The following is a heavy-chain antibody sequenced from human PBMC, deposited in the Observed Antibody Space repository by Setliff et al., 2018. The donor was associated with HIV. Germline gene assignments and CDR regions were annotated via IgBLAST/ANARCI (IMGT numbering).Heavy chain of an antibody. CDR3: ATLDPSGGNFLAY. J-gene: IGHJ4*02. CDR2: IHASGKT. Sequence: PSETLSLTCTVSGDTDFYWNWIRQPPGKGLEWIGYIHASGKTNYNPSLKSRVTLALDTSEMHFSLHLTSVTAADTAVCYCATLDPSGGNFLAYWGQGTLVTVSS. D-gene: IGHD2-21*02. V-gene: IGHV4-4*09. CDR1: GDTDFY.